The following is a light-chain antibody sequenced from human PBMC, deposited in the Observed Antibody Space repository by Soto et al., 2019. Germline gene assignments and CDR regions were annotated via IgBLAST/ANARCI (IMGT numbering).Light chain of an antibody. V-gene: IGLV2-14*03. CDR3: SSYASSTTRV. CDR2: DVS. Sequence: QSALTQPASVSGSPGQSITISCTGTSSDVDSYNYVSWYQHHPGKAPKLMIFDVSNRPSGVSNRFSGSKSGNTASLTISGLQAEDEADYYCSSYASSTTRVFGTGTKLTVL. CDR1: SSDVDSYNY. J-gene: IGLJ1*01.